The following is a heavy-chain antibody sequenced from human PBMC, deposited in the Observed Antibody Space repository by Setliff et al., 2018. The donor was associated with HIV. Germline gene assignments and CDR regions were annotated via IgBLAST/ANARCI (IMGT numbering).Heavy chain of an antibody. V-gene: IGHV4-59*01. CDR2: IYEDDFN. J-gene: IGHJ4*02. D-gene: IGHD3-10*01. Sequence: PSETLSLTCTVSGGSMNNYYWNWVRQTPGKGLEWIGYIYEDDFNNYTASLRSRVTISIDTSKNQFSLTLRSVTAADRALYYCARASMHRGVVAWSLYYFDYWGQGALVTVSS. CDR1: GGSMNNYY. CDR3: ARASMHRGVVAWSLYYFDY.